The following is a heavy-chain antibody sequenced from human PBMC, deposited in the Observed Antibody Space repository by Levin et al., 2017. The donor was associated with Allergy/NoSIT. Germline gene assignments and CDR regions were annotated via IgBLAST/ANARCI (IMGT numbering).Heavy chain of an antibody. J-gene: IGHJ6*02. CDR2: FDPEDGET. CDR1: GYTLTELS. CDR3: ATEMSPESSQINYYYDGMDV. Sequence: ASVKVSCKVSGYTLTELSMHWVRQAPGKGLEWMGGFDPEDGETIYAQKFQGRVTMTEDTSTDTAYMELSSLRSEDTAVYYCATEMSPESSQINYYYDGMDVWGQGTTVTVSS. V-gene: IGHV1-24*01.